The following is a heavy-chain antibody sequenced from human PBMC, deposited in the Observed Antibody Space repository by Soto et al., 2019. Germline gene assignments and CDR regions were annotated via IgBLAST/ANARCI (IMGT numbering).Heavy chain of an antibody. CDR3: AKDQLGDCSGGSCYYYYYYGMDV. Sequence: GGSLRLSCAASGFTFSSYAMSWVRQAPGKGLEWVSAISGSGGSTYYADSVKGRFTISRDNSKNTLYLQMNSLRAEDTAVYYCAKDQLGDCSGGSCYYYYYYGMDVWGQGTTVTVSS. CDR2: ISGSGGST. CDR1: GFTFSSYA. J-gene: IGHJ6*02. V-gene: IGHV3-23*01. D-gene: IGHD2-15*01.